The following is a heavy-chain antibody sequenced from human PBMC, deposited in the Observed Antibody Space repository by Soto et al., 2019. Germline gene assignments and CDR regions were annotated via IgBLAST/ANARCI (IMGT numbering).Heavy chain of an antibody. CDR2: INAGNGNT. J-gene: IGHJ5*02. D-gene: IGHD6-13*01. V-gene: IGHV1-3*01. CDR1: GYTFRSYV. Sequence: ASVKGSCTASGYTFRSYVMHWVCQAPVQRLEWMGWINAGNGNTKSSQKFQGRVTITRDTSASTAYMELSSLRSEVTAVYYCARGARPGSWYVSWFDPWGQGTLVTAS. CDR3: ARGARPGSWYVSWFDP.